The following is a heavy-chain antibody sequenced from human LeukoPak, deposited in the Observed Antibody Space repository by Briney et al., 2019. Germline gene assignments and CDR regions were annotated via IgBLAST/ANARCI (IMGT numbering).Heavy chain of an antibody. CDR2: IYTSEST. J-gene: IGHJ4*02. Sequence: MSSETLSLTCTVSGGSISSYYWSWIRQPAGKGLEWIGRIYTSESTNYNPSPKSRVTMSVDTSKNQFSLKLSSVTAADTAVYYCARASGDCSGGSCYLGYFDYWGQGTLVTVSS. V-gene: IGHV4-4*07. CDR1: GGSISSYY. D-gene: IGHD2-15*01. CDR3: ARASGDCSGGSCYLGYFDY.